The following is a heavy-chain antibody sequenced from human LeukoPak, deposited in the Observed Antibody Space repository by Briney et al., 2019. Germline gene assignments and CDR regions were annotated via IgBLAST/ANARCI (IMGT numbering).Heavy chain of an antibody. D-gene: IGHD3-22*01. V-gene: IGHV3-23*01. Sequence: GGSLRLSCAVSGFTFSSSAMCWVRQAPGKGLEWVSVISIVGGGAYYADSVKGRFTISRDNSKNTLYLQMSSLRAEDTALYYCAKEIGPNDYWGQGTLVTVSS. CDR3: AKEIGPNDY. J-gene: IGHJ4*02. CDR1: GFTFSSSA. CDR2: ISIVGGGA.